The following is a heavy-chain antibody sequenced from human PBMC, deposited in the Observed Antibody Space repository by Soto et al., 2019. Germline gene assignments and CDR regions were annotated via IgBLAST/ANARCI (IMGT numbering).Heavy chain of an antibody. Sequence: QVQLMQSGAEVKKPGSSVKLSCNAAGGTFNNLAVSWVRQAPGQGLEWMGEIIPMFGSTNYAQRFQGRVTITADESRSIAYMYLSSLRSDDTAIYYCARGGRMGNWYFDLWGRGTLVTVSS. CDR1: GGTFNNLA. V-gene: IGHV1-69*01. CDR2: IIPMFGST. J-gene: IGHJ2*01. CDR3: ARGGRMGNWYFDL. D-gene: IGHD3-10*01.